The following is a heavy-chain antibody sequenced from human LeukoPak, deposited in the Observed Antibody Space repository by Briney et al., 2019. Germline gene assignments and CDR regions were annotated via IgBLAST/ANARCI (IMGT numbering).Heavy chain of an antibody. J-gene: IGHJ4*02. CDR1: GFTFSSYE. CDR3: ARDLQPTLWSNSDY. V-gene: IGHV3-48*03. Sequence: PGGSLRLSCAASGFTFSSYEMNWVRQAPGKGLEWVSYISSGSTIYYADSVKGRFTISRDNAKNSLYLQMNSLRAEDTAVYYCARDLQPTLWSNSDYWGQGTLVTVSS. CDR2: ISSGSTI. D-gene: IGHD1-1*01.